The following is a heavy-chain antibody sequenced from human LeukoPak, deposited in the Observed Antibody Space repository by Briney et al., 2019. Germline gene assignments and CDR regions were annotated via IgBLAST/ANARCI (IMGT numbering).Heavy chain of an antibody. D-gene: IGHD5-18*01. V-gene: IGHV1-46*04. CDR1: GYTFTKYD. J-gene: IGHJ4*02. CDR3: AREDVDADSMDY. Sequence: GASVKLSCKASGYTFTKYDMNWVRQAPGQGLEWMGIINPSGGSTRYAQKLQGRVAMTRDTSTSTLYMELNSLRSEDTAVYYCAREDVDADSMDYWGQGTLVTVSS. CDR2: INPSGGST.